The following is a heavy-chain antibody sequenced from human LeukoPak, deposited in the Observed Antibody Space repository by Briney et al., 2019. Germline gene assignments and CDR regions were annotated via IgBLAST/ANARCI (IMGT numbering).Heavy chain of an antibody. CDR2: IYYSGST. J-gene: IGHJ4*02. CDR1: GGSISSSNYY. D-gene: IGHD3-16*01. Sequence: PSETLSLTCTVSGGSISSSNYYWSWIRQHPGKGLEWIGYIYYSGSTYYNPSLKSRVTMSVDTSENQFSLKLNSVTAADTAVYYCATTVGSYFDYWSQGTLVTVSS. V-gene: IGHV4-31*03. CDR3: ATTVGSYFDY.